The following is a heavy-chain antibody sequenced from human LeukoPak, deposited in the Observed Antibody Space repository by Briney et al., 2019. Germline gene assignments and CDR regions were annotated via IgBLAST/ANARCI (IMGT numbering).Heavy chain of an antibody. CDR1: GFTFSSNG. Sequence: HPGGSLRLSCAGSGFTFSSNGMHWVRQAPGKGLEWVAFIRYDGSNKYYADSVKGRFTISRDNSKNTLYLQMNSLRAEDTAVYYCAKTAARTEKDFDYWGQGTLVTVSS. CDR3: AKTAARTEKDFDY. V-gene: IGHV3-30*02. CDR2: IRYDGSNK. J-gene: IGHJ4*02. D-gene: IGHD6-13*01.